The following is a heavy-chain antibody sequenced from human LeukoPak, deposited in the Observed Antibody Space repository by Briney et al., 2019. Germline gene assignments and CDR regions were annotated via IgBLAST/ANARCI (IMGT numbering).Heavy chain of an antibody. Sequence: AASVKVSCKASGYTFTSYDINWVRQATGQGLEWMGWMNPNSGNTGYAQKFQGRVTMTTDTSTSTAYMELRSLRSDDTAVYHCARDVHYYDSSGYYSLDYWGQGTLVTVSS. CDR1: GYTFTSYD. J-gene: IGHJ4*02. CDR3: ARDVHYYDSSGYYSLDY. CDR2: MNPNSGNT. D-gene: IGHD3-22*01. V-gene: IGHV1-8*01.